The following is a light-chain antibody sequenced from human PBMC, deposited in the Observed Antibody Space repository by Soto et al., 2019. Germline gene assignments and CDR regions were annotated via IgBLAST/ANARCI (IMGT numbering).Light chain of an antibody. CDR1: QSVGIS. J-gene: IGKJ2*01. CDR2: DTS. V-gene: IGKV3-11*01. CDR3: QQRSNWPLMYT. Sequence: EIVLTQSPATLSLSPGGRATLSCRASQSVGISLAWYQQIPCQAPRLLLYDTSTRATGIPARFSGSGSETDFTLTISNLEPEDFAVYYCQQRSNWPLMYTFGQGTKVDIK.